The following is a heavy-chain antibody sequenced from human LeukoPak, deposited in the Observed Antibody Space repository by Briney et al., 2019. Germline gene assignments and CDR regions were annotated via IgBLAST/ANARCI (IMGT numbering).Heavy chain of an antibody. Sequence: ASVKVSCKTSGYTFAAYYIHWVRQAPGQGLEWMGWVNPNGGGTNYAQKFKDRLTMTRDTSISTAYMELSSLESDDTAVYFCAREGVGCAYAMDVWGQGTTVTVSS. CDR3: AREGVGCAYAMDV. CDR1: GYTFAAYY. J-gene: IGHJ6*02. CDR2: VNPNGGGT. D-gene: IGHD2-2*01. V-gene: IGHV1-2*02.